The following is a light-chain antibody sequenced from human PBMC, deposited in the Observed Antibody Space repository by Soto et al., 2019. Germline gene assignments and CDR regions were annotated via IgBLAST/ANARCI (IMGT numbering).Light chain of an antibody. CDR3: QQYNNWPPET. V-gene: IGKV3-20*01. CDR2: DAS. CDR1: QSVSGNY. J-gene: IGKJ1*01. Sequence: EVVMTQSPGTLSLSPGEAATLSCRASQSVSGNYLAWYQQKPGQSPRLVIYDASSRATGIPDRFSGSGSGTDFTLTISRLEPEDFAVYFCQQYNNWPPETFGQGTKVDIK.